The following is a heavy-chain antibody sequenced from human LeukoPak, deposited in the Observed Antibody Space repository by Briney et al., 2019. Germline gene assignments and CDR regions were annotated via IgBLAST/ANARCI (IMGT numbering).Heavy chain of an antibody. CDR2: ISGSGGST. J-gene: IGHJ6*02. Sequence: GGSLRLSCAASGFTFSSYAMSWVRQAPGKGLEWVSGISGSGGSTYYADSVKGRFTISRDTSKNTVSLQMNSLRGEDTAVYYCAKDVRVGGGGMDVWGQGTPVTVSS. V-gene: IGHV3-23*01. CDR1: GFTFSSYA. CDR3: AKDVRVGGGGMDV. D-gene: IGHD1-26*01.